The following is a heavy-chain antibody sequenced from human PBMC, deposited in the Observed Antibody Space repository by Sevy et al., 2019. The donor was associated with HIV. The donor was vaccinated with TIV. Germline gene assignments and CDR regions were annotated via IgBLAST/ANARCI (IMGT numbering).Heavy chain of an antibody. CDR3: ARASGGDRLVHYGMDV. J-gene: IGHJ6*02. CDR1: NYSISSGYY. Sequence: SETLSLTCAVSNYSISSGYYWGWIRQPPGKGLEWIGNGYHGGSTYYNPSLQSRVTISLDTSKNHFSLRLRSVTAADTAVYYCARASGGDRLVHYGMDVWGQGTTVTVSS. V-gene: IGHV4-38-2*01. D-gene: IGHD2-21*02. CDR2: GYHGGST.